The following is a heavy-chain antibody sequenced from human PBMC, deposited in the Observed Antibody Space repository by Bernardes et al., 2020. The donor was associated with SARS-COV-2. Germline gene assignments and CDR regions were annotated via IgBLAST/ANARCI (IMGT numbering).Heavy chain of an antibody. CDR2: ISAYNGNT. D-gene: IGHD3-10*01. CDR3: ARDGARGGFGGSHTHWFDP. J-gene: IGHJ5*02. V-gene: IGHV1-18*01. Sequence: ASVKVSCKASGYTFTSYGISWVRQAPGQGLEWMGWISAYNGNTNYAQKLQGRVTMTTDTSTSTAYMELRSLRTDDPAVYCCARDGARGGFGGSHTHWFDPWGQGTLVTVSS. CDR1: GYTFTSYG.